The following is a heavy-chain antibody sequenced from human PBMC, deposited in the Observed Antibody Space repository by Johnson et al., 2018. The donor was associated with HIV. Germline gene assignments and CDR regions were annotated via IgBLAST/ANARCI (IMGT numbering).Heavy chain of an antibody. Sequence: VQLVESGGGVVRPGGSLRLSCAASGFTFDDYGMSWVRQAPGQGLEWVSGIDWNGGRQGYVDSVKGRFTISRDNAKNSLYMEMNSLRAEDTALYYCARQHNYDTSGQGGGLDIWGQGTMVTVSS. CDR3: ARQHNYDTSGQGGGLDI. CDR2: IDWNGGRQ. D-gene: IGHD3-22*01. V-gene: IGHV3-20*04. CDR1: GFTFDDYG. J-gene: IGHJ3*02.